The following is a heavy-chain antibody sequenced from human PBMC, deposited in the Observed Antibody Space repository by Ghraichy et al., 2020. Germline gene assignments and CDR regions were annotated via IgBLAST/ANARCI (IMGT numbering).Heavy chain of an antibody. CDR3: ARGDVSSGYNAFDI. CDR1: GGSISSYY. D-gene: IGHD3-22*01. CDR2: IYYSGST. Sequence: SETLSLTCTVSGGSISSYYWSWIRQPPGKGLEWIGYIYYSGSTNYNPSLKSRVTISVDTSKNQFSLKLSSVTAADTAVYYCARGDVSSGYNAFDIWGQGTMVTVSS. J-gene: IGHJ3*02. V-gene: IGHV4-59*01.